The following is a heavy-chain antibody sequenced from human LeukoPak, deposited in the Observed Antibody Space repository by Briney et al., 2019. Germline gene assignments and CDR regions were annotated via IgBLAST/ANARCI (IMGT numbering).Heavy chain of an antibody. D-gene: IGHD1-1*01. CDR3: ARVLEPSYYYYYAMDV. J-gene: IGHJ6*02. CDR1: GFTFSSYE. CDR2: ISDSGGST. Sequence: GGSLRLSCAASGFTFSSYEMNWVRRAPGKGLEWVSYISDSGGSTYYADSVKGRFTISRDNAKNSLFLQMNSLRAEDTALYYCARVLEPSYYYYYAMDVWGQGTTITVTS. V-gene: IGHV3-48*03.